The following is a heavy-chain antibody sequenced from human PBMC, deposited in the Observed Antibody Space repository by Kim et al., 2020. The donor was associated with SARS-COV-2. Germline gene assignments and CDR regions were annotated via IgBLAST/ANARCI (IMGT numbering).Heavy chain of an antibody. J-gene: IGHJ2*01. CDR3: ARDKELGYCSSTSCYAEYFDL. CDR2: IKQDGSEK. V-gene: IGHV3-7*01. Sequence: GGSLRLSCAASGFTFSSYWMSWVRQAPGKGLEWVANIKQDGSEKYYVDSVKGRFTISRDNAKNSLYLQMNSLRAEDTAVYYCARDKELGYCSSTSCYAEYFDLWGRGTLVTVSS. D-gene: IGHD2-2*01. CDR1: GFTFSSYW.